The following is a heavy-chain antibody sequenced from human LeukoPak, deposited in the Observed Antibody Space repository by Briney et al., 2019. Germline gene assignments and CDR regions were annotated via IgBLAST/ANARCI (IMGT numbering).Heavy chain of an antibody. V-gene: IGHV4-34*01. CDR3: AAGCSSTSCLWFYYTDV. Sequence: PSETLSLSCAVYGGSFSGFYWSWIRQPPGRGLEWIGEINHSGSTNYNPSLKSRLTISVDTSKNQFSLKLSSVTAADTAVYYCAAGCSSTSCLWFYYTDVWAKGTTVTVSS. CDR1: GGSFSGFY. D-gene: IGHD2-2*01. CDR2: INHSGST. J-gene: IGHJ6*03.